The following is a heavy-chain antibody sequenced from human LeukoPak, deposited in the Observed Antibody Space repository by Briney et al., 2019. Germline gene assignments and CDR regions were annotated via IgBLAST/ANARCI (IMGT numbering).Heavy chain of an antibody. V-gene: IGHV4-39*01. CDR1: GGSISSSSYY. J-gene: IGHJ3*02. CDR2: IYYSGST. D-gene: IGHD3-10*01. CDR3: ARHGGELASLLWFGEFLDAFDI. Sequence: SETLSLTCTVSGGSISSSSYYWGWIRQPPGKGLEWIGSIYYSGSTYYNPSLKSRVTISVDTSKNQFSLKLSSVTAADTAVYYCARHGGELASLLWFGEFLDAFDIWGQGTMVTVSS.